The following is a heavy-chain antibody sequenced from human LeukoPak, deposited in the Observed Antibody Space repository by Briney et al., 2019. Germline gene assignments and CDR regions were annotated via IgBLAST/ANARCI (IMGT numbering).Heavy chain of an antibody. Sequence: SETLSLTCTVSGGSISSSSSYWGWIRQPPGKGLEWIGSIYYSGSTYYNPSLKSRVTISVDTSKNQFSLKLSSVTAADTAVYYCARPYSSGWYYYYYMDVWGKGTTVTISS. D-gene: IGHD6-19*01. CDR2: IYYSGST. CDR1: GGSISSSSSY. V-gene: IGHV4-39*07. CDR3: ARPYSSGWYYYYYMDV. J-gene: IGHJ6*03.